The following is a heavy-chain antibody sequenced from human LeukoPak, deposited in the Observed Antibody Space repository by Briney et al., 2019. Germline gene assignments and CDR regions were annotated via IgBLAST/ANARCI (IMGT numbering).Heavy chain of an antibody. CDR2: IRYDGSNK. CDR1: GFTFSDHY. CDR3: AKVSSGWVGYYYMDV. V-gene: IGHV3-30*02. D-gene: IGHD6-19*01. J-gene: IGHJ6*03. Sequence: GGSLRLSCAASGFTFSDHYMDWVRQAPGKGLEWVAFIRYDGSNKYYADSVKGRFTISRDNSKNTLYLQMNSLRAEDTAVYYCAKVSSGWVGYYYMDVWGKGTTVTISS.